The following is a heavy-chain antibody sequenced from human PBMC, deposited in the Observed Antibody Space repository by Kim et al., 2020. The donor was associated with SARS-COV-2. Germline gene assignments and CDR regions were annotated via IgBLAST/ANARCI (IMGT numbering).Heavy chain of an antibody. Sequence: ASVKVSCKASGYTFTNYGISWVRQAPGQGLEWMGWISAYNGDTNYAHNLQDRVTMTTDTSTNTVYMELRSLRSDDTAVYYCARDLRGATPVDYWGQGTLVTVSS. CDR2: ISAYNGDT. J-gene: IGHJ4*02. CDR1: GYTFTNYG. D-gene: IGHD1-26*01. CDR3: ARDLRGATPVDY. V-gene: IGHV1-18*01.